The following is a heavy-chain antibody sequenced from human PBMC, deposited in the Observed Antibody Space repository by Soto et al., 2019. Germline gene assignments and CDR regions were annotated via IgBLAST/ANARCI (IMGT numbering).Heavy chain of an antibody. CDR3: AHSRNLITEDAQVGDFDY. CDR1: GFSLTTAGVS. J-gene: IGHJ4*02. V-gene: IGHV2-5*02. Sequence: QINLKESGPTLVKPTQTLTLTCSFSGFSLTTAGVSVGWVRQSPGEALEWLALIYWDDDERYSPSLKTRLTMTKDTSKNQVVLKMTNMAPVDTATYYCAHSRNLITEDAQVGDFDYWGQGTLVTVSS. CDR2: IYWDDDE. D-gene: IGHD3-10*01.